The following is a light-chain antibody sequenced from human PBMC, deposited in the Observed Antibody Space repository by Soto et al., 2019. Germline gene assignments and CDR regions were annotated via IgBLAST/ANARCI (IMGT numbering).Light chain of an antibody. CDR3: AAWDDSLNGVV. Sequence: QSVLTQPPSASGTPGQRVTCSCSGSSSNIGSNYVYWYQQLPGTAPKLLIYSNNQRPSGVPDRFSGSKSGTSASLAISGLQSEDEADYYCAAWDDSLNGVVFGGATKLTVL. CDR1: SSNIGSNY. CDR2: SNN. J-gene: IGLJ2*01. V-gene: IGLV1-44*01.